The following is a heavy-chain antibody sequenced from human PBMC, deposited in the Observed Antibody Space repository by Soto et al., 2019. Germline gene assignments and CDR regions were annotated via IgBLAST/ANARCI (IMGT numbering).Heavy chain of an antibody. J-gene: IGHJ3*02. D-gene: IGHD3-22*01. CDR1: GFTFSSYA. V-gene: IGHV3-23*01. Sequence: GGSLRLSCAASGFTFSSYAMSWVRQAPGKGLEWVSAISGSGGSTYYADSVKGRFTISRDNSKNTLYLQMNSLRAEDTAVYYCVRAPITMIVVVIAMDAFDIWGRGTMVT. CDR2: ISGSGGST. CDR3: VRAPITMIVVVIAMDAFDI.